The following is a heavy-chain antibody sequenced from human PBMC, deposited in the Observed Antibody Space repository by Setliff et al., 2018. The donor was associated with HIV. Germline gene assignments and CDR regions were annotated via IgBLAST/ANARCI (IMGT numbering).Heavy chain of an antibody. J-gene: IGHJ6*03. V-gene: IGHV4-34*01. CDR3: AKSETILTDYSYYSYYLDV. CDR1: GGSLNNHF. Sequence: PSETLSLTCAVYGGSLNNHFWTWIRQAPGKGLEWIAEINHSGDSNYSPSLKSRVTMSVDTSKNQFSLELSSVTAADTAVYYCAKSETILTDYSYYSYYLDVWGEGTTVTVSS. D-gene: IGHD3-9*01. CDR2: INHSGDS.